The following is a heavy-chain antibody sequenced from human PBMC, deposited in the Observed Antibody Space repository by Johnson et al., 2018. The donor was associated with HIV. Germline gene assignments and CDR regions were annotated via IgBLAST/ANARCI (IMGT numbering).Heavy chain of an antibody. Sequence: QEQLVESGGGLVKPGGSLRLSCAASGFTFRDYYMNWMRQAPGKGLEWISHISSSGTSIFYADSVKGRFTISRDNAKKLLYIQMSGLTGEDTATYYCARESTAWGGDYVGYSFDLWGQGTTVAVTS. J-gene: IGHJ3*01. D-gene: IGHD4-17*01. CDR2: ISSSGTSI. CDR1: GFTFRDYY. V-gene: IGHV3-11*04. CDR3: ARESTAWGGDYVGYSFDL.